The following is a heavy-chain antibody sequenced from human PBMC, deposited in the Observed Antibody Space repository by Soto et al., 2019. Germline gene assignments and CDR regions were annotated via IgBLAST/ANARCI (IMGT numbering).Heavy chain of an antibody. Sequence: SETLSLTCSVSGGSISTFYWTWIRQPPGKGLEWVGHIYYSGSTSYNPSLKSRVTISVDTSNNQFSLKLSSVTAADTAVYYCARGRSCRGSTCYDDYNWLGPWGQGTLVTVSS. D-gene: IGHD2-2*01. V-gene: IGHV4-59*01. CDR1: GGSISTFY. J-gene: IGHJ5*02. CDR2: IYYSGST. CDR3: ARGRSCRGSTCYDDYNWLGP.